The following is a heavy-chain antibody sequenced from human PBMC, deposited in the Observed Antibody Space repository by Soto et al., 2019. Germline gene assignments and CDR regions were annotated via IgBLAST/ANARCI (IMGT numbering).Heavy chain of an antibody. Sequence: QVQLVQSGAEVKKPGASVKVSGKASGYTFTSYGISWVRQAPGHGLEWMGWISAYNGNTNYAQKLQGRVTTTTDTSTSAAYMELRSLRSDDTAVYYCARERGAAGESSWFDPWGQGTLVTVSS. V-gene: IGHV1-18*01. D-gene: IGHD6-13*01. CDR1: GYTFTSYG. CDR2: ISAYNGNT. J-gene: IGHJ5*02. CDR3: ARERGAAGESSWFDP.